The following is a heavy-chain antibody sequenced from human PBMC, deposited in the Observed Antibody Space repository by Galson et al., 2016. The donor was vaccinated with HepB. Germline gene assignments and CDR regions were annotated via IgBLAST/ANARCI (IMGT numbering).Heavy chain of an antibody. CDR2: TYYRSTWYH. CDR1: GDSVSSTSTA. Sequence: CAIPGDSVSSTSTAWTWIRQSPSRGLEWLGRTYYRSTWYHDYAVSVTSRITINADTAKNQFSLQLNSVTPEDTAVYYCARGYYTLGPYFLDPWGLGTLVTVSS. D-gene: IGHD3-10*01. J-gene: IGHJ5*02. CDR3: ARGYYTLGPYFLDP. V-gene: IGHV6-1*01.